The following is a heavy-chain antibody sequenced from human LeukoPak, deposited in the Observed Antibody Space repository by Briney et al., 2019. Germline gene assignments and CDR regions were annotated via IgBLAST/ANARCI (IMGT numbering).Heavy chain of an antibody. J-gene: IGHJ4*02. D-gene: IGHD5-12*01. CDR2: IYHSGST. CDR3: ARDKGVVATVFDY. CDR1: GGSISSSNW. V-gene: IGHV4-4*02. Sequence: SGTLSLTCAVSGGSISSSNWWSWVRPPPGKGLEWIGEIYHSGSTNYNPSLKSRVTISVDKSKNQFSLKLSSVTAADTAVYYCARDKGVVATVFDYWGQGTLVTVSS.